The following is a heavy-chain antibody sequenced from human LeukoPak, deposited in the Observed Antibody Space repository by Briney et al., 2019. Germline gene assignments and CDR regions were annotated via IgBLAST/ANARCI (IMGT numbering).Heavy chain of an antibody. D-gene: IGHD2-8*02. CDR1: GYTFIKYY. CDR3: GRGYWIHDY. J-gene: IGHJ4*02. CDR2: INPSGGTT. Sequence: GASVKVSCKASGYTFIKYYMFWVRQAPGQGLEWMGIINPSGGTTSYPQRFQGRVTMTRDTSTSTVYMELSSLRSEDTAMYYCGRGYWIHDYWRQGTLVTVSS. V-gene: IGHV1-46*01.